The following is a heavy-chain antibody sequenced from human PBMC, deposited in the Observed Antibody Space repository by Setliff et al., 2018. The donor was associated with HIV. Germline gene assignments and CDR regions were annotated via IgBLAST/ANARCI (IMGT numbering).Heavy chain of an antibody. V-gene: IGHV4-34*01. J-gene: IGHJ4*02. Sequence: SETLSLTCAVYGGSFSGYYWSWIRQPPGKGLEWIGEINHSGSTNYNPSLKSRVTISVDTSKNQFSLKLSSVTAADTAVYYCARGRCSGGSCYSARYYFGYWGQGTLVTVSS. CDR3: ARGRCSGGSCYSARYYFGY. D-gene: IGHD2-15*01. CDR1: GGSFSGYY. CDR2: INHSGST.